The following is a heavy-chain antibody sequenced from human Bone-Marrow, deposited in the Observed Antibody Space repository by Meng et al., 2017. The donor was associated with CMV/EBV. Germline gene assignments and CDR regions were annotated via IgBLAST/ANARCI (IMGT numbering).Heavy chain of an antibody. J-gene: IGHJ5*02. CDR1: GYIFSRYC. D-gene: IGHD6-13*01. Sequence: GYIFSRYCLHWVRQAPGQGLEWMGIINPSGGSTSYAQKFQGRVTMTRDTSTNTVYMEMSSLGSEDTAVYYGARETGSSWDQKWFDPWGQGTLVTVSS. V-gene: IGHV1-46*01. CDR2: INPSGGST. CDR3: ARETGSSWDQKWFDP.